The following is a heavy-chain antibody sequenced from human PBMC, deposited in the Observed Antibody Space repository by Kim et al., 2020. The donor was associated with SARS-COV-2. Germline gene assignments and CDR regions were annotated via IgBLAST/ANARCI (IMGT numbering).Heavy chain of an antibody. V-gene: IGHV1-2*04. D-gene: IGHD2-21*02. J-gene: IGHJ4*02. CDR3: ARGRGLYCPSDCHLFDY. CDR2: INPDNGAT. CDR1: GYTFTGYY. Sequence: ASVKVSCKASGYTFTGYYMHWVRQAPGQGLEWMGWINPDNGATNYAQKFQGWVTMTRDTSISTAYVELSRLRSDDTAMYYCARGRGLYCPSDCHLFDYWGQGTLVTVSS.